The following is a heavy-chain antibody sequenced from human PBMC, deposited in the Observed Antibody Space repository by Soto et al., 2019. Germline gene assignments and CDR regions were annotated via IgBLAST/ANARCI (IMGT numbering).Heavy chain of an antibody. Sequence: PGGSLRLSYAASGFIFDNFGMSWVRQAPGKGLEWISSISGSGFKKYYADSVKGRFTISRDNSKSTVYLELNNLSAEDTAVYHCAKNQGVELVPLATVDWFDPWGQGSVVTVSS. D-gene: IGHD1-26*01. CDR1: GFIFDNFG. J-gene: IGHJ5*02. CDR2: ISGSGFKK. V-gene: IGHV3-23*01. CDR3: AKNQGVELVPLATVDWFDP.